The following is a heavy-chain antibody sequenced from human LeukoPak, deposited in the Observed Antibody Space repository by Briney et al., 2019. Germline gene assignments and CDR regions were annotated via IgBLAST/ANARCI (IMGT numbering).Heavy chain of an antibody. J-gene: IGHJ3*02. CDR1: GYTFTSYY. CDR3: ARSHLTMTDAFDI. Sequence: ASVKVSCKASGYTFTSYYMHWVRQAPGQGLEWMGIINPSGGSTSYAQKFQSRVTMTRDTSTSTVYMELSSLRSEDTAVYYCARSHLTMTDAFDIWGQGTMVTVSS. V-gene: IGHV1-46*01. CDR2: INPSGGST. D-gene: IGHD3-22*01.